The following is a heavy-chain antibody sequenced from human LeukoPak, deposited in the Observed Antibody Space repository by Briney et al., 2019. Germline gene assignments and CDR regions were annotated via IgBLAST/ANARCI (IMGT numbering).Heavy chain of an antibody. V-gene: IGHV4-34*01. Sequence: PSDTLSLTCAVYGGSFSGYYWSWIRQPPGQGLEWIGEINHSGSTNYNPSLKSRVTISVDTSKNQFSLKLSSVTAADTAVYYCARGRPGQHWGQGTLVTVSS. CDR2: INHSGST. CDR1: GGSFSGYY. J-gene: IGHJ1*01. CDR3: ARGRPGQH.